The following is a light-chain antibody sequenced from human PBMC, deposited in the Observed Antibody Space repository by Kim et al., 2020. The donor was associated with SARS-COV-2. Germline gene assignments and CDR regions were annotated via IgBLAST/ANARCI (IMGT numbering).Light chain of an antibody. CDR1: QSISTW. CDR3: QQYNSYPVT. CDR2: TAS. Sequence: SASVGDRVTITCRASQSISTWLAWYQQKPGKAPKLLIYTASSLQSGVPSRFSGSGSGTEFTLTISSLQPDDFATYYFQQYNSYPVTFGQGTKLEI. J-gene: IGKJ2*01. V-gene: IGKV1-5*03.